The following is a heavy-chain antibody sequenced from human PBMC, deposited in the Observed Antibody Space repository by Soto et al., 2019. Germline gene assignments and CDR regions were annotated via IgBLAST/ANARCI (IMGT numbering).Heavy chain of an antibody. V-gene: IGHV3-9*01. CDR2: ISWNSGSI. Sequence: DVQLVESGGGLVQPGRSLRLSCAASGFTFDDYAMHWVRQAPGEGLEWVSGISWNSGSIGYADSVKGRFTISRDNAKNSLYLQMNSLRAEDTALYYCAKDGGGYYYYYMDVWGKGTTVTVSS. CDR1: GFTFDDYA. D-gene: IGHD2-15*01. CDR3: AKDGGGYYYYYMDV. J-gene: IGHJ6*03.